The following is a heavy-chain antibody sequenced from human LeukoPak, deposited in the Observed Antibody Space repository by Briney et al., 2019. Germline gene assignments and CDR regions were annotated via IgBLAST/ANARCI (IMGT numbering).Heavy chain of an antibody. J-gene: IGHJ4*02. Sequence: PGGSLRLSCAASGFTFSDYYMNWIRQAPGKGLEWVSYISGSGDSKFYADSVKGRFTISRDNAKNSLYPQMNSLRAEDTAVYYCARRTYSNYFFDYWGQGALVTVSS. D-gene: IGHD4-11*01. V-gene: IGHV3-11*01. CDR2: ISGSGDSK. CDR1: GFTFSDYY. CDR3: ARRTYSNYFFDY.